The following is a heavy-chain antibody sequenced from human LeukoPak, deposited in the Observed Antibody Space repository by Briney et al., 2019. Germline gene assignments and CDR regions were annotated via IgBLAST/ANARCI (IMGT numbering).Heavy chain of an antibody. J-gene: IGHJ4*02. Sequence: PGGSLRLSCAASGFKFSDHYIDWVRQAPGKGLEWVSAISGSGGSTYYADSVKGRFTISRDNSKNTLYLQMNSLRAEDTAVYYCAKDWADSTVADYFDYWGQGTLVTVSS. CDR3: AKDWADSTVADYFDY. CDR1: GFKFSDHY. V-gene: IGHV3-23*01. CDR2: ISGSGGST. D-gene: IGHD4-23*01.